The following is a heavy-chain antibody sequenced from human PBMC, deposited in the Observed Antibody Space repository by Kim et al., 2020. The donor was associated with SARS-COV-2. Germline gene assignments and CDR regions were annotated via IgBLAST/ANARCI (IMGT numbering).Heavy chain of an antibody. V-gene: IGHV3-33*06. D-gene: IGHD2-21*02. J-gene: IGHJ6*02. Sequence: GGSLRLSCAASGFTFSSYGMHWVRQAPGKGLEWVAVIWYDGSNKYYADSVKGRFTISRDNSKNTLYLQMNSLRAEDTAVYYCAKEVEVVTAILSWGNYYYYGMDVWGQGTTVTVSS. CDR2: IWYDGSNK. CDR1: GFTFSSYG. CDR3: AKEVEVVTAILSWGNYYYYGMDV.